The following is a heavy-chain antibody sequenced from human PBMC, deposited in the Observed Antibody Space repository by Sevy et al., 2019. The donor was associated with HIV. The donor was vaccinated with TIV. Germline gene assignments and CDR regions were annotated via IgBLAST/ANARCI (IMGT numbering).Heavy chain of an antibody. CDR2: IYPTDSHI. D-gene: IGHD3-22*01. Sequence: GESLKISCKGSGYNFSGYWVGWVRQMPGKGLEWMGIIYPTDSHIIYSPSLQGQVTISVDKSITTAYLQWRSLKTSDTAMSYCARSSFYYDNSGFYPFDFWGQGILVTVSS. J-gene: IGHJ4*02. CDR3: ARSSFYYDNSGFYPFDF. V-gene: IGHV5-51*01. CDR1: GYNFSGYW.